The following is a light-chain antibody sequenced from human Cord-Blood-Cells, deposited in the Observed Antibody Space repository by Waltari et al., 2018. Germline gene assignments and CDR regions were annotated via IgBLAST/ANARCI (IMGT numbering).Light chain of an antibody. V-gene: IGKV1D-13*01. Sequence: AIQLTQSPSSLSASVGDRVTITCRASQGISSALAWYQQKPGKAPKLLIYDASSLESGVPSRFSCSGSGTDFTLTISSLQPEDFATYYCQQFNNYLITFGQGTRLEIK. CDR2: DAS. CDR1: QGISSA. CDR3: QQFNNYLIT. J-gene: IGKJ5*01.